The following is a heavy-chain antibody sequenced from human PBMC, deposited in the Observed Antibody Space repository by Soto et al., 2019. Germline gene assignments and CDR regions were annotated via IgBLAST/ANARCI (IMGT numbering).Heavy chain of an antibody. CDR3: AKDRVVLTALVPYYFDY. V-gene: IGHV3-23*01. CDR1: GFTFSSYA. J-gene: IGHJ4*02. CDR2: ISGSGGST. D-gene: IGHD2-21*02. Sequence: GSLRLSCAASGFTFSSYAMSWVRQAPGKGLEWVSAISGSGGSTYYADSVKGRFTISRDNSKNTLYLQMNSLRAEDTAVYYCAKDRVVLTALVPYYFDYLCQGTLDTVSS.